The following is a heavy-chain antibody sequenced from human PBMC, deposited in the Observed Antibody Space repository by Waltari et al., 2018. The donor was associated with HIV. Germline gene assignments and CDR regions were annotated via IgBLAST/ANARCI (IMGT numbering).Heavy chain of an antibody. CDR2: INQAGTER. CDR3: ATTHGSGDYDNDFDY. V-gene: IGHV3-7*01. J-gene: IGHJ4*02. CDR1: GFTFSFYW. D-gene: IGHD3-10*01. Sequence: QPGGSLTLTCETSGFTFSFYWLSWVRQAPGKGLEWVANINQAGTERHYVDSVGGRFTISRDNGKRSSFLQMNSLTVEDTAVYYCATTHGSGDYDNDFDYWGQGTLV.